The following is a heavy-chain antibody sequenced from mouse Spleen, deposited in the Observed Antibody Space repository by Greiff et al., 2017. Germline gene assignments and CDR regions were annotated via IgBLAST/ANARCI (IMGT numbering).Heavy chain of an antibody. J-gene: IGHJ4*01. V-gene: IGHV5-17*01. CDR3: ARMAPPYAMDY. CDR2: ISSGSSTI. CDR1: GFTFSDYG. Sequence: EVKLVESGGGLVKPGGSLKLSCAASGFTFSDYGMHWVRQAPEKGLEWVAYISSGSSTIYYADTVKGRFTISRDNAKNTLFLQMTSLRSEDTAMYYCARMAPPYAMDYWGQGTSVTVSS.